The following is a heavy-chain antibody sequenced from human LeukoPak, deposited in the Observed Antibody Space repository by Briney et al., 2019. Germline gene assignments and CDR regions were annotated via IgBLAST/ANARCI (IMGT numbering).Heavy chain of an antibody. V-gene: IGHV1-69*05. CDR3: ARETTVTRSFDY. J-gene: IGHJ4*02. Sequence: SVKVSCKASGGTFSSYAISWVRQAPGQGLEWMGGIIPIFGTANYAQKFQGRVTITTDESTSTAYMELSSLRPEDTAVYYCARETTVTRSFDYWGQGTLVTVSS. CDR2: IIPIFGTA. CDR1: GGTFSSYA. D-gene: IGHD4-17*01.